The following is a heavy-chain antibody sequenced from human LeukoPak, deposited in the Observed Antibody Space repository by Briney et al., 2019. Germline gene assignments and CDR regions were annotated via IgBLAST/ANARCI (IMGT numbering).Heavy chain of an antibody. CDR1: GYTFTCYY. V-gene: IGHV1-2*02. D-gene: IGHD6-19*01. CDR3: ARDTELAVSGTFALHPKFDY. Sequence: ASVKLSCKASGYTFTCYYMHWVRHATGQGHEWMGWINPNSGGTNYAQRFQGRVTMTRDTSISTAYMELSRLRSDDTAVYYCARDTELAVSGTFALHPKFDYWGQGTLVTVSS. J-gene: IGHJ4*02. CDR2: INPNSGGT.